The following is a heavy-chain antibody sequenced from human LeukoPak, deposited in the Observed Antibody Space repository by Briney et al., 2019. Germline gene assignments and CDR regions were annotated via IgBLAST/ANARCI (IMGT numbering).Heavy chain of an antibody. CDR1: GGSISSGGYS. D-gene: IGHD5-12*01. V-gene: IGHV4-30-4*07. J-gene: IGHJ5*02. Sequence: SETLSLTCAVSGGSISSGGYSWSWIRQPPGKGLEWIGYIYYSGSTYYNPSLKSRVTISVDTSKNQFSLKLSSVTAADTAVYYCAREGRAVATSFSGWFDPWGQGTLVTVSS. CDR2: IYYSGST. CDR3: AREGRAVATSFSGWFDP.